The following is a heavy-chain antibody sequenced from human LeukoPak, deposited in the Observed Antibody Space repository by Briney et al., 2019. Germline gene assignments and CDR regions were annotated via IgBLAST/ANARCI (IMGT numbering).Heavy chain of an antibody. CDR1: TLTFRIYD. J-gene: IGHJ2*01. CDR3: AKEGPSSYSGAWNDWFLDL. CDR2: ICLADDT. V-gene: IGHV3-13*01. Sequence: PGGSLRLSCVLSTLTFRIYDVYWVRQAPGKGLEWVSAICLADDTYYADSVKGRFTISRENAKNSLYLQMKSLTARDAAVWYFAKEGPSSYSGAWNDWFLDLWGRGTLVTVSS. D-gene: IGHD1-1*01.